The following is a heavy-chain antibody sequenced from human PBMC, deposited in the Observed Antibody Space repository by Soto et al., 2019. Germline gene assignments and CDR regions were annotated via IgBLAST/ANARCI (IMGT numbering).Heavy chain of an antibody. D-gene: IGHD6-13*01. J-gene: IGHJ4*02. CDR2: IYYSGST. CDR3: ASISWYAFDY. Sequence: SETLSLTCTVSGGSISSSSYYWGWIRQPPGKGLEWIGSIYYSGSTYYNPSLKSRVTISVDTSKNQFSLKLSSVTAADTAVYYCASISWYAFDYWGQGTLVTVSS. CDR1: GGSISSSSYY. V-gene: IGHV4-39*01.